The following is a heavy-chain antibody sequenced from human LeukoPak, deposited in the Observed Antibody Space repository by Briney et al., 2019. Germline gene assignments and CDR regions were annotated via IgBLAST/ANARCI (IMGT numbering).Heavy chain of an antibody. V-gene: IGHV4-59*01. CDR1: GGSISSYY. J-gene: IGHJ5*02. Sequence: PSETLSLTCTVSGGSISSYYWSWIRQPPGKGLEWIGYIYYSGSTSYNPSLKSRVTISVDTSKKQFSLNLRSVTAADTAVYYCVRGPYGSSISNWFDPWGQGILVAVSS. CDR2: IYYSGST. D-gene: IGHD3-10*01. CDR3: VRGPYGSSISNWFDP.